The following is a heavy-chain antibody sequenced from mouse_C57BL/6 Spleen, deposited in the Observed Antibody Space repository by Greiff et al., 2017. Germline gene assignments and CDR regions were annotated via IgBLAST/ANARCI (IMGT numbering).Heavy chain of an antibody. CDR1: GYTFTSYW. D-gene: IGHD2-4*01. CDR2: IDPTSGGT. Sequence: QVQLQQPGAELVKPGASVKLSCKASGYTFTSYWMHWVKQRPGRGLEWIGRIDPTSGGTKYNEKFKSKATLTVDKPSSTAYMQLSSLTSEDSAGYYGARPHYDYAPWFAYWGQGTLVTVSA. CDR3: ARPHYDYAPWFAY. J-gene: IGHJ3*01. V-gene: IGHV1-72*01.